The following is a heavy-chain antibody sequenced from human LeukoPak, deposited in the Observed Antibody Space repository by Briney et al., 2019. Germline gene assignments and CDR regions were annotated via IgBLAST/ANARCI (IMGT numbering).Heavy chain of an antibody. CDR2: FDPEDGET. D-gene: IGHD2-8*01. CDR3: ATCYSTNGVCYRWFDP. V-gene: IGHV1-24*01. Sequence: ASVKVSCKVSGYTLTELSMHWVRQAPGKGLEWMGGFDPEDGETIYAQKFQGRVTMTEDTSTDTAYMELSSLRSEDTAVYYCATCYSTNGVCYRWFDPWGQGTLVTVSS. J-gene: IGHJ5*02. CDR1: GYTLTELS.